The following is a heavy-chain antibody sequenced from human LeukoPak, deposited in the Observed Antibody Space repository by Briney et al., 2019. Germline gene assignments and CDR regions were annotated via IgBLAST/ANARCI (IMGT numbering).Heavy chain of an antibody. CDR1: GDSISTSNSY. Sequence: SETLSLTCTVSGDSISTSNSYWGWIRQPPGKGLEWIGSIYYSGNTYYNASLKSRVTISVDTSKNQFSLKLTSVTAADTAVYYCARAGAVVDNWFDPWGQGTLVTVSS. J-gene: IGHJ5*02. D-gene: IGHD2-15*01. V-gene: IGHV4-39*01. CDR2: IYYSGNT. CDR3: ARAGAVVDNWFDP.